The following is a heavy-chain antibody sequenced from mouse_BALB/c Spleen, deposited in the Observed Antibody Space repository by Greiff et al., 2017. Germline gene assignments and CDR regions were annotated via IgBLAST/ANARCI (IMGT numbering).Heavy chain of an antibody. J-gene: IGHJ3*01. CDR1: GYSITSDYA. Sequence: EVKLLESGPGLVKPSQSLSLTCTVTGYSITSDYAWNWIRQFPGNKLEWMGYISYSGSTSYNPSLKSRISITRDTSKNQFFLQLNSVTTEDTATYYCARGVYGNWFAYWGQGTLVTVSA. CDR2: ISYSGST. CDR3: ARGVYGNWFAY. V-gene: IGHV3-2*02. D-gene: IGHD2-1*01.